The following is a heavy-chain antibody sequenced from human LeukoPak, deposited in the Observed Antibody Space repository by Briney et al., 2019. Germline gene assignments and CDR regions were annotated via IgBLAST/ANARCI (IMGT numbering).Heavy chain of an antibody. CDR1: GFTFSNYA. D-gene: IGHD3-22*01. CDR3: ARVPTYYYDSSGYYNDY. J-gene: IGHJ4*02. CDR2: ISGSGGST. V-gene: IGHV3-23*01. Sequence: GGSLRLSCAASGFTFSNYAMNWVRQAPGKGLEWVSAISGSGGSTYYADSVKGRFTISRDNSKNTLYLQMNSLRAEDTAVYYCARVPTYYYDSSGYYNDYWGQGTLVTVSS.